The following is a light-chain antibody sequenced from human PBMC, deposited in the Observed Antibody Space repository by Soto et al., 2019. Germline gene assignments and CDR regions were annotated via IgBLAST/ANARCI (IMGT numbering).Light chain of an antibody. CDR1: QSVSSY. CDR2: DAS. CDR3: QERSDWPLP. J-gene: IGKJ4*01. V-gene: IGKV3-11*01. Sequence: EIVLTQSPPTLSLSPGERATLSCRASQSVSSYFAWYQQKPGQAPRLLIYDASTRAAGIPARFSGSGAGTDFTLTISSLEPEDFAVYYCQERSDWPLPFGGGTKVEIK.